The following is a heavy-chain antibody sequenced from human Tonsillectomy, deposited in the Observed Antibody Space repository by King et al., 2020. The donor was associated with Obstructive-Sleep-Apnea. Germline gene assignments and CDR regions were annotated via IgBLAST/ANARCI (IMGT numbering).Heavy chain of an antibody. CDR3: ARDDHGDTRAPSVIYY. CDR2: ISSSSNYI. CDR1: GFSFSSYS. V-gene: IGHV3-21*01. D-gene: IGHD4-17*01. Sequence: VQLVESGGGLVKPGGSLRLSCAASGFSFSSYSMNWVRRAPGKGLEWVSSISSSSNYIYYADSVKGRFTISRDNAKNSLYLQMNSLRAEDTAVYYCARDDHGDTRAPSVIYYWGQGALFTVSS. J-gene: IGHJ4*02.